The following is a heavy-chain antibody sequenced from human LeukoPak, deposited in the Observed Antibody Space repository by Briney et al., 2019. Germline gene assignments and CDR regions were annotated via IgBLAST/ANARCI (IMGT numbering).Heavy chain of an antibody. CDR3: ARANSIVGATKFGYAFDI. CDR1: GYTFTGYY. D-gene: IGHD1-26*01. Sequence: GASVKVSCKASGYTFTGYYMHWVRQAPGQGLEWMGWINPNSGGTNYAQKFQGRVTMTRDTSISTAYMELSRLRSDDTAVYYCARANSIVGATKFGYAFDIWGQGTMVTVSS. CDR2: INPNSGGT. J-gene: IGHJ3*02. V-gene: IGHV1-2*02.